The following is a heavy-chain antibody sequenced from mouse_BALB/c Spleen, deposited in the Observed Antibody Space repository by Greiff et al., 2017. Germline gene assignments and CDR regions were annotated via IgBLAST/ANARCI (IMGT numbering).Heavy chain of an antibody. J-gene: IGHJ3*01. D-gene: IGHD3-2*01. CDR3: ARGGDSSGWFAY. V-gene: IGHV5-17*02. CDR1: GFTFSSFG. CDR2: ISSGSSTI. Sequence: EVKLMESGGGLVQPGGSRKLSCAASGFTFSSFGMHWVRQAPEKGLEWVAFISSGSSTIYYADTVKGRFTISRDNPKNTLFLQMTSLRSEDTAMYYCARGGDSSGWFAYWGQGTLVTVSA.